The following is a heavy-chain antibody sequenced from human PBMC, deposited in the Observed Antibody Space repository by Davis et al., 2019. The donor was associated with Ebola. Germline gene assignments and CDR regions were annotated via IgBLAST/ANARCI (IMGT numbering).Heavy chain of an antibody. V-gene: IGHV3-15*01. CDR1: GFTVDTNY. D-gene: IGHD2-2*01. CDR3: TADVIPATTRGVYYYYYYMDV. J-gene: IGHJ6*03. Sequence: GESLKISCAASGFTVDTNYMNWVRQAPGKGLEWVGRIKGKTDGGTTDYAAPVRGRFTISRDDSKNMLYLQMNSLKTEDTAIYYCTADVIPATTRGVYYYYYYMDVWGEGATVAVSS. CDR2: IKGKTDGGTT.